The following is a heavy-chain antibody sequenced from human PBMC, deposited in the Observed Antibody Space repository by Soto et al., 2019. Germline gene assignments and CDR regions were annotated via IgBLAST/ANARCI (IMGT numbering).Heavy chain of an antibody. CDR1: GFTFSSYT. Sequence: EVQLVESGEGLVKPGGSLRLSCAASGFTFSSYTMKWVRQAPGKGLEWVASISSSYYIKYADSVKGRFTISRDNAKNSLYLQMNSLRAEDTAVYYCARGDVVVLTATSNFDYWGQGTLVTVSS. J-gene: IGHJ4*02. CDR2: ISSSYYI. D-gene: IGHD2-21*02. V-gene: IGHV3-21*01. CDR3: ARGDVVVLTATSNFDY.